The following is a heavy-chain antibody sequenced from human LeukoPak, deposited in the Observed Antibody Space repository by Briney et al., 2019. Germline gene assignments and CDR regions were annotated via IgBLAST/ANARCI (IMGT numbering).Heavy chain of an antibody. CDR2: ISSNGGST. J-gene: IGHJ4*02. D-gene: IGHD2-2*02. CDR1: GFTFSSYA. CDR3: ARDRTVVPAAILDY. Sequence: PGGSLRLSCAASGFTFSSYAMHWVRQAPGKGLEYVSAISSNGGSTYYANSVKGRFTISRDNSKNTLYLQMGSLRAEDMAVYYCARDRTVVPAAILDYWGQGTLVTVSS. V-gene: IGHV3-64*01.